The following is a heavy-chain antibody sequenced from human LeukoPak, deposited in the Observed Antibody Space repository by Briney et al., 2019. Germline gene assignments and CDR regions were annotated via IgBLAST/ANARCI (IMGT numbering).Heavy chain of an antibody. J-gene: IGHJ3*02. V-gene: IGHV3-74*01. CDR1: GFTFSSYW. D-gene: IGHD3-10*01. CDR2: INSDGSST. Sequence: GGSLRLSCAAPGFTFSSYWMHWVRQVPGKGLVWVSRINSDGSSTSYADSVKGRFTISRDNAKNTLYVQMHSLRAEDTAVYYCSTGSGHAFDIWGRGTMVTVSS. CDR3: STGSGHAFDI.